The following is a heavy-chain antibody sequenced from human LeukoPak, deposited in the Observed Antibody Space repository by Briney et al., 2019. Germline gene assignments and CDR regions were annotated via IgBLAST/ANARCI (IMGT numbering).Heavy chain of an antibody. CDR1: GYSFTHYG. J-gene: IGHJ5*02. CDR2: INTVNSNP. V-gene: IGHV1-18*01. D-gene: IGHD3-10*01. CDR3: ARDRGLVRHTNWLDP. Sequence: VASVKVSCKTLGYSFTHYGISWVRQAPGQGLEWLGRINTVNSNPEIEQKFQDRVTVTTDKSTATAYMELKSLTSDDTAVYYCARDRGLVRHTNWLDPWGQGTLVTVSS.